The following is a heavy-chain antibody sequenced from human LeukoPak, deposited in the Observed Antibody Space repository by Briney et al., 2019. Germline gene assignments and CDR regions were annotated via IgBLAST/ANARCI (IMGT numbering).Heavy chain of an antibody. Sequence: ASVKVSFKASGGTFTSYAISWVRQAPGQGLEWMGGIIPIFGTANYAQKFQGRVTITADESTSTAYMELSSLRSEDTAVYYCAADSKWELLSYSNDYWGQGTLVTVSS. CDR1: GGTFTSYA. CDR2: IIPIFGTA. D-gene: IGHD1-26*01. V-gene: IGHV1-69*13. CDR3: AADSKWELLSYSNDY. J-gene: IGHJ4*02.